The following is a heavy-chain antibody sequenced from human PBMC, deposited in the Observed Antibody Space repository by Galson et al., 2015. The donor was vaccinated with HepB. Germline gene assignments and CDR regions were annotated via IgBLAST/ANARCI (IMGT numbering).Heavy chain of an antibody. D-gene: IGHD2-21*01. CDR1: GFTFSDYR. J-gene: IGHJ5*02. Sequence: SLRLSCEASGFTFSDYRMNWVRQAPGKGLEWISYISRSSKVIHYADSVKGRFTISSDYAKNSLYLQMDSLRDGDTAVYYCVRDGGDSYNWFDLWGQGTLVTVSS. CDR3: VRDGGDSYNWFDL. CDR2: ISRSSKVI. V-gene: IGHV3-48*02.